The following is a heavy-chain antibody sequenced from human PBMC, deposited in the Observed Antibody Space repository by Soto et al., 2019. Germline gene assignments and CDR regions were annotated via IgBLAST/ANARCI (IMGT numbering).Heavy chain of an antibody. D-gene: IGHD3-10*01. V-gene: IGHV3-23*01. J-gene: IGHJ4*02. CDR3: TKEGYVAGCYNKGNLFDY. Sequence: GGSLRLSCAASGFTFSNYVMSWVRQAPGKGLEWISSINSGANTYYADSVKGRFTISRDNSKNTLYLQMNSLRAEDTAVYYCTKEGYVAGCYNKGNLFDYWGKGSLVPVSS. CDR2: INSGANT. CDR1: GFTFSNYV.